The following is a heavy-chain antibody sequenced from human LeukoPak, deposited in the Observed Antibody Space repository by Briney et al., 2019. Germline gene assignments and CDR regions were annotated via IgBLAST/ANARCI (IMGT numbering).Heavy chain of an antibody. CDR3: ARVYSPRYCSSTSCYQSHTALDY. CDR1: GFTFSSYA. D-gene: IGHD2-2*01. J-gene: IGHJ4*02. V-gene: IGHV3-30-3*01. CDR2: ISYDGSNK. Sequence: GGSLRLSCAASGFTFSSYAMHWVRQAPGKGLEWVAVISYDGSNKYYADSVKGRFTISRDNSKNTLYLQMNSLRADDTAAYYCARVYSPRYCSSTSCYQSHTALDYWGQGTLVTVSS.